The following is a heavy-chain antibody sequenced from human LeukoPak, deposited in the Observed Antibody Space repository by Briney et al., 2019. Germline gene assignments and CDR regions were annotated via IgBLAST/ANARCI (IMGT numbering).Heavy chain of an antibody. CDR3: ARFYYYGSGSYYSHFDY. CDR1: SGSISSYY. J-gene: IGHJ4*02. Sequence: PSETLSLTCTVSSGSISSYYWSWIRQPPGKGLEWIGYIYYSGSTNYNPSLKSRVTISVDTSKNQSSLKLSSVTAADTAVYYCARFYYYGSGSYYSHFDYWGQGTLVTVSS. D-gene: IGHD3-10*01. V-gene: IGHV4-59*01. CDR2: IYYSGST.